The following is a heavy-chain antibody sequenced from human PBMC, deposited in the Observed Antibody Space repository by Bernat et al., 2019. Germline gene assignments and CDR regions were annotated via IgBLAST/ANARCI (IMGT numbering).Heavy chain of an antibody. CDR3: AKLAGAGINDY. CDR1: GFTFSSYG. V-gene: IGHV3-30*18. Sequence: QVQLVESGGGVVQPGRSLRLSCAASGFTFSSYGMHWVRQAPGKGLEWVAVISYDGSNKYYADSVKGRFTISRDNSKNTLYLQMNSLRAEDTAVYYCAKLAGAGINDYWGQGTLVTVSS. D-gene: IGHD6-19*01. J-gene: IGHJ4*02. CDR2: ISYDGSNK.